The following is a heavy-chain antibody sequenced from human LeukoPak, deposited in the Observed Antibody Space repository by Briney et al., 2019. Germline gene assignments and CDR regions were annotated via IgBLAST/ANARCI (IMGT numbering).Heavy chain of an antibody. V-gene: IGHV3-48*01. CDR2: ISSSSSTI. Sequence: GGSLRLSCAASGFTFSSYSMNWVRQAPGKGLEWVSYISSSSSTIYYADSVRGRFTISRDNAKNSLYLQMNSLGAEDTAVYYCASTRGMPGTTRGYFDYWGQGTLVTVSS. D-gene: IGHD3-10*01. J-gene: IGHJ4*02. CDR3: ASTRGMPGTTRGYFDY. CDR1: GFTFSSYS.